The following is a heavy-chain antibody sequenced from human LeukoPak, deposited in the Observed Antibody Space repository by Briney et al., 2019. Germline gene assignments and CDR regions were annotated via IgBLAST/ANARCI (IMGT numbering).Heavy chain of an antibody. V-gene: IGHV1-18*04. CDR1: GYTFTSYG. Sequence: ASVKVSCKASGYTFTSYGISWVRQAPGQGLEWMGWISAYNGNTNYAQKLQGRVTMTTDTSTSTAYMELRSLRSDDTAVDYCARVSMVRGVIRYNWFDPWGQGTLVTVSS. J-gene: IGHJ5*02. CDR2: ISAYNGNT. D-gene: IGHD3-10*01. CDR3: ARVSMVRGVIRYNWFDP.